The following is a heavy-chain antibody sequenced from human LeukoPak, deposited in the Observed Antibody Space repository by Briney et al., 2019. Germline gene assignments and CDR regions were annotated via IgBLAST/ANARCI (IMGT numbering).Heavy chain of an antibody. D-gene: IGHD3-16*01. CDR3: ARDLYNDYDAFDI. CDR1: GGTFSSYT. CDR2: IIPIFGTP. Sequence: ASVTVSCKTSGGTFSSYTISWVRQAPGQGLEWMGGIIPIFGTPHYAQKFQGRVTMTRDMSTSTVYMELSSLRSEDTAVYYCARDLYNDYDAFDIWGQGTVVTVSS. V-gene: IGHV1-69*05. J-gene: IGHJ3*02.